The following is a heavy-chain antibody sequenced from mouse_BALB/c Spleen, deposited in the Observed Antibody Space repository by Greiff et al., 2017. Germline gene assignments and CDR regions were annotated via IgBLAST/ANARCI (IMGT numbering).Heavy chain of an antibody. V-gene: IGHV3-2*02. Sequence: EVKLQESGPGLVKPSQSLSLTCTVTGYSITSDYAWNWIRQFPGNKLEWMGYISYSGSTSYNPSLKSRISITRDTSKNQFFLQLNSVTTEDTATYYCASQNWGPYAMDYWGQGTSVTVSS. J-gene: IGHJ4*01. D-gene: IGHD4-1*01. CDR2: ISYSGST. CDR1: GYSITSDYA. CDR3: ASQNWGPYAMDY.